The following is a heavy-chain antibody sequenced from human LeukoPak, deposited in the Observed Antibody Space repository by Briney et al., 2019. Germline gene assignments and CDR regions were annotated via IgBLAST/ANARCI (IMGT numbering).Heavy chain of an antibody. CDR3: ARACGGGSCRRNWFDP. CDR2: IIPIFGTA. D-gene: IGHD2-15*01. CDR1: GGTFSSYA. Sequence: SVKVSCKASGGTFSSYAISWVRQAPGQGLGWMGGIIPIFGTANYAQKFQGRVTITADESTSTAYMELSSLRSEDTAVYYCARACGGGSCRRNWFDPWGQGTLVTVSS. J-gene: IGHJ5*02. V-gene: IGHV1-69*13.